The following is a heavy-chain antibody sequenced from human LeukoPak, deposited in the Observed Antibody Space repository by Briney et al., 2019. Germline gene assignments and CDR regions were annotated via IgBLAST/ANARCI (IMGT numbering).Heavy chain of an antibody. CDR1: GGSITGSYY. Sequence: SETLSLACTVSGGSITGSYYWGWIRQPPGKGLEWIGSIYFTGKTYYSPSLNSRVTISVDMSRNHFSLTLSSVTAADTAVYYCARHPVVMTARGMIDDWGQGTLVVVSS. J-gene: IGHJ4*02. V-gene: IGHV4-39*01. D-gene: IGHD2-21*02. CDR2: IYFTGKT. CDR3: ARHPVVMTARGMIDD.